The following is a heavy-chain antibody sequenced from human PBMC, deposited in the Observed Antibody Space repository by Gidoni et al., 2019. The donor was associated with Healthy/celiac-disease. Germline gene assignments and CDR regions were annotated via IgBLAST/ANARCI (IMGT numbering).Heavy chain of an antibody. D-gene: IGHD5-18*01. Sequence: EVQLLVSGGGLVQPGGPLRLFCAASGLPLRTHDQCWVRQAPGKGLEWVTAISGSGGSTYYADAVKGRFTISRDNSKNTLYLQMNSLRAEDTAVYYCAKDRGSHTAMVWSGGEYFDYWGQGTLVTVSS. J-gene: IGHJ4*02. CDR2: ISGSGGST. V-gene: IGHV3-23*01. CDR3: AKDRGSHTAMVWSGGEYFDY. CDR1: GLPLRTHD.